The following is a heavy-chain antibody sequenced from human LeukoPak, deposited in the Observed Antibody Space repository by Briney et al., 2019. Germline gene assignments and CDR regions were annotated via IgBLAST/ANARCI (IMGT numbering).Heavy chain of an antibody. J-gene: IGHJ5*02. CDR2: INPSGGST. CDR1: GYTFTSYY. Sequence: GASVKVSCKASGYTFTSYYMHWVRQAPGQGLEWMGIINPSGGSTSYAQTFQGRVTMTRDTTTSTVYMKLSSLRSEDTARYNGEEEGYYYGSGSYYDGGNWFDPWGQGTLVTVSS. CDR3: EEEGYYYGSGSYYDGGNWFDP. V-gene: IGHV1-46*01. D-gene: IGHD3-10*01.